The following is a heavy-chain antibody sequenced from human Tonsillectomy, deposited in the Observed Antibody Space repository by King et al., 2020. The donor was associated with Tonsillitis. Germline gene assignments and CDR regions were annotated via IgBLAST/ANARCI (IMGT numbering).Heavy chain of an antibody. V-gene: IGHV4-34*01. CDR1: GESFSGYY. J-gene: IGHJ5*02. D-gene: IGHD5-18*01. CDR3: ARGDFHAGFSYGYVS. CDR2: INHSGST. Sequence: VQLQQWGAGLLKPSETLFLMCGVYGESFSGYYWTWIRQPPGKGLEWIGEINHSGSTNYNPSLKSRVSMSVDTSKKQFSLNLSSVTAADTAVYYCARGDFHAGFSYGYVSWGQGTLVTVSS.